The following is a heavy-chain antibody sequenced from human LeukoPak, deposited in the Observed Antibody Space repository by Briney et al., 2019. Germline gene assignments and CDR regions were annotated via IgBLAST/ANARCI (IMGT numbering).Heavy chain of an antibody. CDR2: ISSSSRTI. J-gene: IGHJ4*02. Sequence: PGGSLRLSCAASGFTFSSYSINWVRQAPGKGLEWLSYISSSSRTISYADSLKGRFTVSRDNAKNSLDLQMSSLRVEDTAVYYCARVGTSGWTSDYWGQGTLVTVSS. D-gene: IGHD6-19*01. CDR1: GFTFSSYS. CDR3: ARVGTSGWTSDY. V-gene: IGHV3-48*04.